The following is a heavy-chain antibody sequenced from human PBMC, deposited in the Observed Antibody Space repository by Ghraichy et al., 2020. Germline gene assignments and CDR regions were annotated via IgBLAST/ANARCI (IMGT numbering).Heavy chain of an antibody. D-gene: IGHD3-10*01. CDR3: GSDYYGSGPDIDY. Sequence: GGSLRLSCVGSGFTFSNNWMGWVRQAPGKGLEWVANINQGGDVKHYVDSVKGRFTITRDNAKNSLFLQMNSLRAEDTAVYYCGSDYYGSGPDIDYWGQGTLVTVSS. CDR2: INQGGDVK. CDR1: GFTFSNNW. J-gene: IGHJ4*02. V-gene: IGHV3-7*01.